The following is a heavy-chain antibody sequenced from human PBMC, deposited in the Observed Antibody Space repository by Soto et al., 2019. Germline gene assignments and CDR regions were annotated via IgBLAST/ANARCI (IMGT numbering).Heavy chain of an antibody. V-gene: IGHV4-31*03. Sequence: QVQLQESGPGLVKPSQTLSLTCTVSGGSISSGGTGSYWTRIRQLPGKGLEWIGYIYYTGNTYYNPSLKSRPTISIDTSENQFSLKLTSVTAADTAVYFCASGHDAYKVRYWGQATLVTVSS. CDR3: ASGHDAYKVRY. J-gene: IGHJ4*02. CDR2: IYYTGNT. CDR1: GGSISSGGTGSY. D-gene: IGHD1-1*01.